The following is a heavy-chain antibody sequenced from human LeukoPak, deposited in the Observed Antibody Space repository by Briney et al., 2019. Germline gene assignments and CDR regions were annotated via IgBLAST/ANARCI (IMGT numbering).Heavy chain of an antibody. CDR1: GFTFDDYA. J-gene: IGHJ3*02. D-gene: IGHD1-26*01. Sequence: PGGSLRLSCAASGFTFDDYAMHWVRQAPGKGLEWVSGISWNSGSIGYADSVKGRFTISRDNAKNSLYLQMNSLRAEDTALYYCAKGTDSGSYGYDAFDIWGQGTMVTVSS. V-gene: IGHV3-9*01. CDR2: ISWNSGSI. CDR3: AKGTDSGSYGYDAFDI.